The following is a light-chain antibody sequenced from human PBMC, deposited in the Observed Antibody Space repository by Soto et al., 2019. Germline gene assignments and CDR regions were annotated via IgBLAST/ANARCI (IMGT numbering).Light chain of an antibody. CDR3: KQRRNWPRGGLT. CDR2: DAS. V-gene: IGKV3-11*01. J-gene: IGKJ4*01. CDR1: QSVSSY. Sequence: EIVLTQSPATLSLSPGERATLSCRASQSVSSYLAWYQQKPGQAPRLLIYDASNRATGIPARFSGSGSGTDFPLPITTLEPEVLAVYYCKQRRNWPRGGLTLGGGTKVNIK.